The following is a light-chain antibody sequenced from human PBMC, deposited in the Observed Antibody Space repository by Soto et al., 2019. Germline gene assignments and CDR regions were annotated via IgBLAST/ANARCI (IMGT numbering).Light chain of an antibody. CDR1: QSVSSSY. Sequence: EIVLTQSPGTLSLSPGERATLSCRASQSVSSSYLAWYQQKPGQAPRPLIYGASSRATGIPDRFSGSGSGXYXXLTISLLQPEDFAVYYCQQYGSSPYTFGQGTKLEIK. CDR3: QQYGSSPYT. V-gene: IGKV3-20*01. CDR2: GAS. J-gene: IGKJ2*01.